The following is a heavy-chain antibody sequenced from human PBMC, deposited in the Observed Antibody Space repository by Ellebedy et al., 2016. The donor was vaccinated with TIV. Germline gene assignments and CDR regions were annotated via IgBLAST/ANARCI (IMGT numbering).Heavy chain of an antibody. J-gene: IGHJ4*02. V-gene: IGHV3-66*01. CDR3: ARDPPSSSSRTWG. D-gene: IGHD2-2*01. CDR2: IYSGGST. CDR1: GFTVSSTY. Sequence: GGSLRLSXVVSGFTVSSTYMTWVRQAPGKGLEWVSVIYSGGSTYYADSVKGRFTISRDSSNNTLYLQMNSLRAEDTAVYYCARDPPSSSSRTWGWGQGTLVTVSS.